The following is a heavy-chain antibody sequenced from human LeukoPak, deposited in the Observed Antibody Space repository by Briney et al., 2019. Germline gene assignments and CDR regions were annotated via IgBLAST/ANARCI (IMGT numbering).Heavy chain of an antibody. CDR3: ARAFGSSSNYYYYGMDV. CDR1: GYTFTSYA. Sequence: ASVKVSCKASGYTFTSYAMNWVRQAPGQGLEWMGWINTNTGNPTYAQGFTGRFVFFLDTSVSTAYLQISSLKAEDTAVYYCARAFGSSSNYYYYGMDVWGQGTTVTVSS. CDR2: INTNTGNP. D-gene: IGHD6-13*01. V-gene: IGHV7-4-1*02. J-gene: IGHJ6*02.